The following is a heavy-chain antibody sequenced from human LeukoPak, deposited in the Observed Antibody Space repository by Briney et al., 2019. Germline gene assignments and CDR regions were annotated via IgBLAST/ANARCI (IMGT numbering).Heavy chain of an antibody. CDR2: ISSGSTI. CDR1: GFTFSSYE. D-gene: IGHD6-19*01. V-gene: IGHV3-48*03. J-gene: IGHJ4*02. Sequence: GGSLRLSCAASGFTFSSYEMNWVRQAPGKGLEWVSYISSGSTICDADSVKGRFTISRDNAKNSLYLQMNSLRAEDTAVYYCARESIAVAGAPFDYWGQGTLVTVSS. CDR3: ARESIAVAGAPFDY.